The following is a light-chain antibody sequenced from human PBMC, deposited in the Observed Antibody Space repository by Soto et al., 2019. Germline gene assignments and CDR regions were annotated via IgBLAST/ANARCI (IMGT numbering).Light chain of an antibody. J-gene: IGKJ1*01. CDR3: QQSHSTPPWT. CDR2: AAS. V-gene: IGKV1-39*01. CDR1: QSISSS. Sequence: DIQMTQSPSSLSASVGDRVTITCRASQSISSSLYWYQQKPGKAPKLLIYAASSLQSGVPSRFSGSGSGTDFTLTISSLQPEDFATYYCQQSHSTPPWTFGQGTKVEIK.